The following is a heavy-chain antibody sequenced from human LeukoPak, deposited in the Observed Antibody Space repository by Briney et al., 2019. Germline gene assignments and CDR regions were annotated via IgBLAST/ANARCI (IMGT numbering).Heavy chain of an antibody. CDR1: GYSISSGYY. J-gene: IGHJ6*03. CDR3: ARDQARSGLYYYMDV. V-gene: IGHV4-38-2*02. Sequence: SETLSLTCAVSGYSISSGYYWGWIRQPPGKGLEWIGSIYHSGSTYYNPSLKSRVTISVDTSKNQFSLKLSSVTAADTAVYYCARDQARSGLYYYMDVWGKGTTVTVSS. D-gene: IGHD3-10*01. CDR2: IYHSGST.